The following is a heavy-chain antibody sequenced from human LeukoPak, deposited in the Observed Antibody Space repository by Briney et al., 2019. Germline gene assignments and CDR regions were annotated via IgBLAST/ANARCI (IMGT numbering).Heavy chain of an antibody. Sequence: ASVKVSCKASGYTFTGYYMHWGRQAPGQGLGWMGWINPNSGGTNCAQKFQCRVTMTRDTSISTAYMELSRLRSDDTAVYYCARDHTYCSSTSCYRFPDYWGQGTLVTVSS. CDR2: INPNSGGT. CDR1: GYTFTGYY. J-gene: IGHJ4*02. V-gene: IGHV1-2*02. CDR3: ARDHTYCSSTSCYRFPDY. D-gene: IGHD2-2*01.